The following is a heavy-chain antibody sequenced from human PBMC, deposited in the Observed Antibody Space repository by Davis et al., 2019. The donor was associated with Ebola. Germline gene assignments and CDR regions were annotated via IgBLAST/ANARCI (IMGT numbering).Heavy chain of an antibody. CDR1: GFTFSNDN. J-gene: IGHJ4*02. CDR3: ARARVPEPTNPFDY. Sequence: GESLKISCAASGFTFSNDNMNWVRQAPGRGLEWVSSISGSSSYIYYADSVKGRFTISRDNAKNSLYLQMNSLRAEDTAVYYCARARVPEPTNPFDYWGQGTLVTVSS. CDR2: ISGSSSYI. D-gene: IGHD2-2*01. V-gene: IGHV3-21*04.